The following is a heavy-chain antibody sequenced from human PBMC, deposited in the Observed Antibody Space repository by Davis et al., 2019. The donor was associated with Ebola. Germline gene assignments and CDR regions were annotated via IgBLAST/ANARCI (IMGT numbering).Heavy chain of an antibody. J-gene: IGHJ3*01. CDR1: GYNFATHW. V-gene: IGHV5-51*01. Sequence: GESLKISCKASGYNFATHWIGWVRQRPGKGLEYMGIIYPGDSQSRYSPSFEGQVTMSVDKSINTAYLQWDSLKASDSAMFFCARSSVDAHDAFGDWGQGTMVFVSS. CDR2: IYPGDSQS. CDR3: ARSSVDAHDAFGD. D-gene: IGHD2-2*01.